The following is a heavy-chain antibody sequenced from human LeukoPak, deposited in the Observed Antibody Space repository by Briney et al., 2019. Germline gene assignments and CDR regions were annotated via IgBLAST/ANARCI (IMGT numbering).Heavy chain of an antibody. J-gene: IGHJ3*02. CDR2: INPNSGGT. D-gene: IGHD3-22*01. V-gene: IGHV1-2*02. CDR1: GYTFTGYY. Sequence: EASVKVSCKASGYTFTGYYMHWVRQAPGQGLEWMGWINPNSGGTNYAQKFQGRVTMTRDTSISTAYMELSRLRSDDTAVYYCAGSGYDSSGYYAFDIWGQGTMVTVSS. CDR3: AGSGYDSSGYYAFDI.